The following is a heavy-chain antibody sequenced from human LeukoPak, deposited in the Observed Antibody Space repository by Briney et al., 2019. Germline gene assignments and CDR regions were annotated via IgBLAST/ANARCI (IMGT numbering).Heavy chain of an antibody. CDR1: GGSISSSSYY. Sequence: SETLSLTCTVSGGSISSSSYYWGWIRQPPGKGLEWIGSIYYSGSTYYNPSLKSRVTISVDTSKNQFSLKLSSVTAADTAVYYCAREPLSSSWPRGWFDPWGQGTLVTVSS. CDR3: AREPLSSSWPRGWFDP. D-gene: IGHD6-13*01. V-gene: IGHV4-39*02. CDR2: IYYSGST. J-gene: IGHJ5*02.